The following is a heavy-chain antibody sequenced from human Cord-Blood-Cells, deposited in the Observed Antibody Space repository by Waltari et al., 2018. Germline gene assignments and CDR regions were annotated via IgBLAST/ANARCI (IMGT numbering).Heavy chain of an antibody. J-gene: IGHJ3*02. Sequence: EVQLVESGGGLVKPGGSLRLSCAASGFTFSNAWMRWVRQAPGKGLEWVGRIKSKTDGGTTDYAAPVKGRFTISRDDSKNTLYLQMNSLKTEDTAVYYCTITTGTSDAFDIWGQGTMVTVSS. CDR1: GFTFSNAW. V-gene: IGHV3-15*01. CDR3: TITTGTSDAFDI. D-gene: IGHD1-1*01. CDR2: IKSKTDGGTT.